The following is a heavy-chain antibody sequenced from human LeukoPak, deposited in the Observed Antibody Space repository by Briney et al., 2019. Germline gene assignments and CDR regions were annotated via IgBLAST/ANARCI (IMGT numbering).Heavy chain of an antibody. V-gene: IGHV1-2*02. CDR1: GYTFTVYY. CDR2: IIPNSGGT. CDR3: ARALRNDAFDI. J-gene: IGHJ3*02. Sequence: ASVKVSCKASGYTFTVYYLHWVRQAPGQGREWMGWIIPNSGGTTYAQNFQGRVTMTRDTSISTAYMELSSLRSDDTAIYFCARALRNDAFDIWGQGTMVSVSS.